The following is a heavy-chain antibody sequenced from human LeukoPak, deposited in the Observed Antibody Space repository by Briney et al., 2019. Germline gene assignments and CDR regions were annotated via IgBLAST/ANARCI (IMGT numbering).Heavy chain of an antibody. J-gene: IGHJ5*02. CDR2: ISAYNGNT. CDR1: GYTFTSYG. D-gene: IGHD3-22*01. Sequence: ASVKVSCKASGYTFTSYGISWVRQAPGQGLEWMGWISAYNGNTNYAQKLQGRVTMTTDTSTSTAYMELRSLRSDDTAVYYCARALSYDSSGYPNWFDPWGQGTLVTVSS. V-gene: IGHV1-18*01. CDR3: ARALSYDSSGYPNWFDP.